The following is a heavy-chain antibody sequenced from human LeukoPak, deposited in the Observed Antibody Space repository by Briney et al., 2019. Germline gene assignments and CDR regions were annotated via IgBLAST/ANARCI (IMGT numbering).Heavy chain of an antibody. CDR3: ARGSSGSTFDY. CDR2: INPSGGST. V-gene: IGHV1-46*01. CDR1: GYTFTSYG. D-gene: IGHD1-26*01. Sequence: ASVKVSCKASGYTFTSYGISWVRQAPGQGLEWMGIINPSGGSTSYAQKFQGRVTMTRDTSTSTVYMELSSLRSEDTAVYYCARGSSGSTFDYWGQGTLDTVSS. J-gene: IGHJ4*02.